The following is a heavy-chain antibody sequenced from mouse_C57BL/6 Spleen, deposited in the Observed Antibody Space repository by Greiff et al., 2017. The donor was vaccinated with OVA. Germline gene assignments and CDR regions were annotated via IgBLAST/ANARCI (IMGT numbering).Heavy chain of an antibody. Sequence: EVKVVESGGDLVKPGGSLKLSCAASGFTFSSYGMSWVRQTPDKRLEWVATISSGGSYTYYPDSVKGRFTISRDNAKNTLYLQMSSLKSEDTAMYYCAREDYDDGYAMDYWGQGTSVTVSS. CDR3: AREDYDDGYAMDY. V-gene: IGHV5-6*01. CDR2: ISSGGSYT. CDR1: GFTFSSYG. J-gene: IGHJ4*01. D-gene: IGHD2-4*01.